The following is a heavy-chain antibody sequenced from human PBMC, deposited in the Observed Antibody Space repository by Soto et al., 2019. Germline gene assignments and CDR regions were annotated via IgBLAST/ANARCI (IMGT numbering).Heavy chain of an antibody. Sequence: GAVKDSCKASGYTFTSDDINWVRQATGQGLEWMGWMNPNRGNTGYAQKFQGRVTMTRNTSISTAYMELSSRRSEDTAVYYCANCAILSPPYYGMHGWGQGNRVTVSS. J-gene: IGHJ6*02. V-gene: IGHV1-8*01. CDR2: MNPNRGNT. CDR1: GYTFTSDD. CDR3: ANCAILSPPYYGMHG. D-gene: IGHD2-21*01.